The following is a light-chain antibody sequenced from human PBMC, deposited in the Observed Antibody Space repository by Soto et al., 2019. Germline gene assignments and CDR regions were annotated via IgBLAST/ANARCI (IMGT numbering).Light chain of an antibody. CDR3: QHYGNSPPT. V-gene: IGKV3-15*01. J-gene: IGKJ3*01. Sequence: EVVMTQSPATLSVSPGERATLSCRASQNVHSNIAWYQQKPGQAPSLLISYASTRATGIPARFSGSGSGTDFTLTISSRQSQDFGVYYCQHYGNSPPTFGPGTKVEIK. CDR1: QNVHSN. CDR2: YAS.